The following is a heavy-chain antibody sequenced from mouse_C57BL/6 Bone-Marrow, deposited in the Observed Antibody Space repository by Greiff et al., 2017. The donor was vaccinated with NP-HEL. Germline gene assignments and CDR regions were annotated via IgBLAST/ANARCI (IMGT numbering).Heavy chain of an antibody. CDR1: GYTFTNYW. J-gene: IGHJ2*01. V-gene: IGHV1-63*01. CDR2: IYPGGGYT. CDR3: AIYDGYYDY. D-gene: IGHD2-3*01. Sequence: VKLVESGAELVRPGTSVKMSCKASGYTFTNYWIGWAKQRPGHGLEWIGDIYPGGGYTNYNEKFKGKATLTADKSSSTAYMQFSSLTSEDSAIYYCAIYDGYYDYWGQGTTLTVSS.